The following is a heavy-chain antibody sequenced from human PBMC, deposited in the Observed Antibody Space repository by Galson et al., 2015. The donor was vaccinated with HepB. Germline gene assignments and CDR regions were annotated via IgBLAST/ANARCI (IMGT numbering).Heavy chain of an antibody. Sequence: SLRLSCAASGFTFSDYYMSWIRQAPGKGLEWVSYISSGGNTIYNADSVKGRFTISRDNAKNSLYLQMNSLRAEDTAVYYCAKHYRPTGASAEGRLFDYCGQVILVTASS. CDR2: ISSGGNTI. D-gene: IGHD1-1*01. CDR1: GFTFSDYY. CDR3: AKHYRPTGASAEGRLFDY. V-gene: IGHV3-11*01. J-gene: IGHJ4*02.